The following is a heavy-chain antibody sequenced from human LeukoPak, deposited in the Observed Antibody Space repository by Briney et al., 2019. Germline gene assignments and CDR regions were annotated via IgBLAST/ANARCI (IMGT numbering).Heavy chain of an antibody. V-gene: IGHV1-8*01. CDR3: ARVKTEWELLEVDY. D-gene: IGHD1-26*01. Sequence: ASVKVSCKASGYTFTSYDINWVGQATGQGLEWMGWMNPNGGNTGYAQKFQGRVTMTRNTSISTAYMELSSLRSEDTAVYYCARVKTEWELLEVDYWGQGTLVTVSS. J-gene: IGHJ4*02. CDR1: GYTFTSYD. CDR2: MNPNGGNT.